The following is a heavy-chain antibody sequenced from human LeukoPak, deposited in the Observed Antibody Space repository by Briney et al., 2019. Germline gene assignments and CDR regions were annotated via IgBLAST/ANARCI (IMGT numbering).Heavy chain of an antibody. CDR3: AKGSGWELLGFDY. D-gene: IGHD1-26*01. CDR2: VRNDGNKT. CDR1: GFTFRSFG. Sequence: GESLKISCAASGFTFRSFGMHWVRQAPGKGLERVAFVRNDGNKTYYADSVRGRFTISRDNSKNTLFLQMNTLRPDDTAIYYCAKGSGWELLGFDYWGQGTLVTVSS. V-gene: IGHV3-30*02. J-gene: IGHJ4*02.